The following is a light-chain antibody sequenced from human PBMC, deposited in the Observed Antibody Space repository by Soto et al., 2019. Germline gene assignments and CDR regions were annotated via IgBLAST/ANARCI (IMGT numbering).Light chain of an antibody. J-gene: IGLJ2*01. Sequence: QALVTHEPSLTVSPGGTVTLTCASSTGAVTSGYYPNWFQQKPGQAPRALIYSTSNKQSWTPARFSGSLLGGKAALTLSGVQPEDEAEYYCLLYYGGAVVFGGGTKLTVL. V-gene: IGLV7-43*01. CDR3: LLYYGGAVV. CDR2: STS. CDR1: TGAVTSGYY.